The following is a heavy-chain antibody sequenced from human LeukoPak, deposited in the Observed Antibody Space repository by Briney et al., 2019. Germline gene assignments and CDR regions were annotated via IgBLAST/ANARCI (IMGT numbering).Heavy chain of an antibody. CDR2: ISGSGGST. CDR3: AKPYSYGYHAFDY. J-gene: IGHJ4*02. V-gene: IGHV3-23*01. D-gene: IGHD5-18*01. Sequence: GGSLRLSCAASGFTFRSYAMTWVRQAPGKGVEWVSGISGSGGSTYYAESVKGRFTISRDNSKNTLYLQMDSLRAEDTAVYYCAKPYSYGYHAFDYWGQGTQVTVSS. CDR1: GFTFRSYA.